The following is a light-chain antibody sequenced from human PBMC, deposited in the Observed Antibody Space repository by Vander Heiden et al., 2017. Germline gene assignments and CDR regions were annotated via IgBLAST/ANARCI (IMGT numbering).Light chain of an antibody. CDR2: DVS. J-gene: IGLJ3*02. Sequence: RSLSESPGQPVTISCTGTSSDVGGYNYVSWYQQQPGKAPKLMIYDVSERPSGVPDRFSGSKSCHAASLTISGFEAEDQAYYHRSSYASTSTLGFGGGTKLTVL. CDR3: SSYASTSTLG. V-gene: IGLV2-11*01. CDR1: SSDVGGYNY.